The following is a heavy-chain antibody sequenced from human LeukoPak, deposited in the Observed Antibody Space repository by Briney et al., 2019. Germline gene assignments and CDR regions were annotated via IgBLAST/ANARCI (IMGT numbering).Heavy chain of an antibody. Sequence: SETLSLTCAVYGGSFSGYYWSWIRQPPGKGLEWIGEINHSGSTNYNPSLKSRVTISVDTSKNQFSLKLSSVTAADTAVYYCARSRNYGSGTSYYMDVWGKGTTVTISS. CDR3: ARSRNYGSGTSYYMDV. D-gene: IGHD3-10*01. J-gene: IGHJ6*03. CDR1: GGSFSGYY. CDR2: INHSGST. V-gene: IGHV4-34*01.